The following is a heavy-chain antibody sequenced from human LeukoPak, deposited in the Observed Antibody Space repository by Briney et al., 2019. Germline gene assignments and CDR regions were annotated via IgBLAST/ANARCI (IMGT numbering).Heavy chain of an antibody. CDR2: ISAYNGNT. V-gene: IGHV1-18*01. CDR1: GYTFTSYG. J-gene: IGHJ4*02. Sequence: ASVKVSCKASGYTFTSYGISWVRQAPGQGLEWMGWISAYNGNTNYAQKLQGRVTMTTDTSTSTAYMELRSLRSDDTAVYYCARSASFLEWLLDSLGHHDYWGQGTLVTVSS. D-gene: IGHD3-3*02. CDR3: ARSASFLEWLLDSLGHHDY.